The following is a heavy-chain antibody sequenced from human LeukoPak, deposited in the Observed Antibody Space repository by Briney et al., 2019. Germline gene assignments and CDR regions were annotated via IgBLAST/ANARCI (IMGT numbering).Heavy chain of an antibody. J-gene: IGHJ4*02. CDR1: RYIFTGYY. Sequence: ASVKVSCKASRYIFTGYYMHWVRQAPGQGLEWMGWINPDSGGTDYAQKFQGMVTMTRDTSISTVYLEVSSLRSDDTAVYYCASGSGTPLEYWGQGTLVTVSS. CDR2: INPDSGGT. D-gene: IGHD1-1*01. CDR3: ASGSGTPLEY. V-gene: IGHV1-2*02.